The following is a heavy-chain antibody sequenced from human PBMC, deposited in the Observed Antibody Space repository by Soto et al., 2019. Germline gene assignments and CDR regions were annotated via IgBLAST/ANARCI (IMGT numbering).Heavy chain of an antibody. CDR1: GGSISSGDYY. D-gene: IGHD3-22*01. CDR3: ARQYYYDSSGYYYYAFDI. CDR2: IYYSGST. V-gene: IGHV4-30-4*01. J-gene: IGHJ3*02. Sequence: QVQLQESGPGLVKPSQTLSLTCTVSGGSISSGDYYWSWIRQPPGKGLEWIGYIYYSGSTYYNPSLKSRVTISVETSKNQFSLKLSSVTAADTAVYYCARQYYYDSSGYYYYAFDIWGQGTMVTVSS.